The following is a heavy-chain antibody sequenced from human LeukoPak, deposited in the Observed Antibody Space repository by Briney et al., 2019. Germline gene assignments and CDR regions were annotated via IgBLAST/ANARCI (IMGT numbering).Heavy chain of an antibody. Sequence: SVKVSCKASGYTFTKYGITWVRQAPGQGLEWMGWISAYNGNTNYAQKLQGRVTMTTDTSTSTAYMELRSLRSDDTAVYYCARDYDYVWGSYRYTEEGLDYWGQGTLVTVSS. V-gene: IGHV1-18*01. J-gene: IGHJ4*02. CDR2: ISAYNGNT. D-gene: IGHD3-16*02. CDR1: GYTFTKYG. CDR3: ARDYDYVWGSYRYTEEGLDY.